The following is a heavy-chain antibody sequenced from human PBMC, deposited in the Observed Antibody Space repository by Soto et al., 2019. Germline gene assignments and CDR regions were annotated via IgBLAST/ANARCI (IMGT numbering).Heavy chain of an antibody. V-gene: IGHV1-18*01. J-gene: IGHJ5*02. Sequence: QVQLVQSGAEVKKPGASVKVSCKASGYTFTSYGISWVRQAPGQGLEWMGWISAYNGNTNYAQKIQASGTMSTDTPTSTGYMELRILRSDDTAVYHCARGWKSDSYGPLPFDPWGQGTLLTASS. CDR2: ISAYNGNT. D-gene: IGHD1-1*01. CDR3: ARGWKSDSYGPLPFDP. CDR1: GYTFTSYG.